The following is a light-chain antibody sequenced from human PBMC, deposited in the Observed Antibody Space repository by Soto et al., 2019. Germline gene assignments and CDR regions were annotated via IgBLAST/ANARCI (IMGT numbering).Light chain of an antibody. J-gene: IGKJ2*02. CDR2: KAS. Sequence: DIQMTQSPSTLSASVGDRVTITCRASQSIDSWLAWYQQKPGKAPNLLIYKASTLESGVPSRFSGSGSGTEFTLTISSLQPDDFVTYYCQQYSSYPRTFGQGTKLAIK. CDR3: QQYSSYPRT. V-gene: IGKV1-5*03. CDR1: QSIDSW.